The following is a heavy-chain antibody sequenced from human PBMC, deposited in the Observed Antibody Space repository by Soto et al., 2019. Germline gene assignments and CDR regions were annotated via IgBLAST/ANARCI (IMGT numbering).Heavy chain of an antibody. CDR2: IYYSGST. J-gene: IGHJ4*02. V-gene: IGHV4-59*01. Sequence: PSETLSLTCTVSGGSISSYYWSWIRQPPGKGLERIGYIYYSGSTNYNPSLKSRVTISVDTSKNQFSLKLSSVTAADSAVYYCARDLVGYSDSWGQGTLVTVSS. D-gene: IGHD1-1*01. CDR1: GGSISSYY. CDR3: ARDLVGYSDS.